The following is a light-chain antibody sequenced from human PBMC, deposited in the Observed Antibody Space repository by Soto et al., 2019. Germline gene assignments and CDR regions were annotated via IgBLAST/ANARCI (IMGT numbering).Light chain of an antibody. CDR3: QRYNNY. J-gene: IGKJ2*01. Sequence: DIQMTQSPSTLSASVRDRVTITCRASQNISKWLAWYQLKPGRAPNLLIYDTSILKSGVPSRFSGSGSGTEFTLTISSLQPDDFATYYCQRYNNYFGLGTKVDIK. V-gene: IGKV1-5*01. CDR2: DTS. CDR1: QNISKW.